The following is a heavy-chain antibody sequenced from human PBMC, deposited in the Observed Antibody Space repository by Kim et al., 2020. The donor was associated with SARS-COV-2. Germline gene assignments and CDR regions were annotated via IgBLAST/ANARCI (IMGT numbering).Heavy chain of an antibody. Sequence: ASVKVSCKVSGYTLTELSMHWVRQAPGKGLEWMGGFDPEDGETIYAQKFQGRVTMTEDTSTDTAYMELSSLRSEDTAVYYCATDLTRPDSIAVADAGKYYYYGMDVWGQGTTVTVSS. CDR1: GYTLTELS. J-gene: IGHJ6*02. CDR3: ATDLTRPDSIAVADAGKYYYYGMDV. V-gene: IGHV1-24*01. D-gene: IGHD6-19*01. CDR2: FDPEDGET.